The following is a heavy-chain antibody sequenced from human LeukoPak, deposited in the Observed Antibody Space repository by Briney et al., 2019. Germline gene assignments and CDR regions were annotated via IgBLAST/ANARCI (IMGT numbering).Heavy chain of an antibody. CDR3: ASAAGAVDM. V-gene: IGHV3-30*03. J-gene: IGHJ3*02. Sequence: GGSLRLSCAASGFTFSSYGMHWIRQPPGRGLEWVAGIYSDGSHKYYTDSMSGRCTTSRDNSNNMVYLQRNSLRVEDTAVYYCASAAGAVDMWGERALVTVSS. D-gene: IGHD6-13*01. CDR2: IYSDGSHK. CDR1: GFTFSSYG.